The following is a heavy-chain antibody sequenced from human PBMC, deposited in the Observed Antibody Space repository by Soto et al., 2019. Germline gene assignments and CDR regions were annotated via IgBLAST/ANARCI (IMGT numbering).Heavy chain of an antibody. D-gene: IGHD2-15*01. CDR3: ARDSNINDDFDI. J-gene: IGHJ3*02. V-gene: IGHV4-31*02. Sequence: SETLSLTCTVSGGSISSGGYYWSWIRQHPGKGLEWIGYIYYSGSTYYNPSLKSRVTISVDTSKNQFSLKLSSVTAADTAVYYCARDSNINDDFDIWGQGTMVPVSS. CDR1: GGSISSGGYY. CDR2: IYYSGST.